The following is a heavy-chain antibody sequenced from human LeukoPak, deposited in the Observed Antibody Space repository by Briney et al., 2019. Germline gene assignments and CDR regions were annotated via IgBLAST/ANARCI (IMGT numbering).Heavy chain of an antibody. Sequence: GGSLRLSCTGSGFNFGDYFMNWVRQVPGKGLEWVGFIRSKAHGGTTEYAASVKGRFTISRDDYQSIAYLQMNSLKIEDTAIYFCCRDSVRSCSGARCYLLDSWGQGTLVAVSS. CDR2: IRSKAHGGTT. CDR1: GFNFGDYF. V-gene: IGHV3-49*04. J-gene: IGHJ4*02. D-gene: IGHD2-15*01. CDR3: CRDSVRSCSGARCYLLDS.